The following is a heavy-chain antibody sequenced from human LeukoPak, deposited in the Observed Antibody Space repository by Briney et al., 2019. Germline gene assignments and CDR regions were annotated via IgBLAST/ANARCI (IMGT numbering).Heavy chain of an antibody. CDR1: GFTFSSYS. J-gene: IGHJ4*02. Sequence: GGSLRLSCAASGFTFSSYSMNWVRQAPGKGLEWVSSISSSSSYIYYADSVKGRFTISRDNAKNSRYLQMNSLRAEDTAVYYCARVSHCSSTSCYGLYFDYWGQGTLVTVSS. CDR3: ARVSHCSSTSCYGLYFDY. D-gene: IGHD2-2*01. V-gene: IGHV3-21*04. CDR2: ISSSSSYI.